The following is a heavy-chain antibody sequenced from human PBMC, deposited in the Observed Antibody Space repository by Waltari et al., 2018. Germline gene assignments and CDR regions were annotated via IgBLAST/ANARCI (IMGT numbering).Heavy chain of an antibody. J-gene: IGHJ6*02. Sequence: EVQLVESGGGLVKPGGSLRLSCAASGFTFNTYTMNWVRQAPGKGLEWVSSSSRTSSDRDYADSGKGRFTISRDNAKSSLYLQLNSLRAEDTAVYYCAGGYSSYYGMDVWGQGTTVTVSS. CDR1: GFTFNTYT. V-gene: IGHV3-21*02. D-gene: IGHD6-13*01. CDR3: AGGYSSYYGMDV. CDR2: SSRTSSDR.